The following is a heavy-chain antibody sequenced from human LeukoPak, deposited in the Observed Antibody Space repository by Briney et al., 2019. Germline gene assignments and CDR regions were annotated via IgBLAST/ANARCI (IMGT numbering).Heavy chain of an antibody. Sequence: GGSLRLSCAASGFTVSSNYMSWVRQAPGKGLEWVSVIYSGGSTYYADSVKGRFTISRDNSKNTLYLQMNSLRAEDTAVYYCARERGFMTSFDYWGQGTLVTVSS. CDR3: ARERGFMTSFDY. CDR1: GFTVSSNY. CDR2: IYSGGST. V-gene: IGHV3-53*01. D-gene: IGHD5-12*01. J-gene: IGHJ4*02.